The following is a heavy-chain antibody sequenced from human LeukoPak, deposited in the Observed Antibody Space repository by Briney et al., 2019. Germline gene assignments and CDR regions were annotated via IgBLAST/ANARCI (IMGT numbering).Heavy chain of an antibody. J-gene: IGHJ4*02. CDR2: ISSSSSTI. V-gene: IGHV3-48*01. Sequence: GGSLRLSCAASGFTFSSYEMNWVRQAPGKGLEWVSYISSSSSTIYYADSVKGRFTISRDNAKNSLYLQMNSLRAEDTAVYYCAREEIVGATWVDYWGQGTLVTVSS. CDR1: GFTFSSYE. CDR3: AREEIVGATWVDY. D-gene: IGHD1-26*01.